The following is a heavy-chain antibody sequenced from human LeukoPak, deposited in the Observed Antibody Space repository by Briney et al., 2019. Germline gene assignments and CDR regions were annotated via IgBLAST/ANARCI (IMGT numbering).Heavy chain of an antibody. V-gene: IGHV3-15*01. J-gene: IGHJ4*02. CDR3: TTLDSSGYYGYFDY. CDR2: IKSKTDGGTT. D-gene: IGHD3-22*01. CDR1: GFTFSNAW. Sequence: PGGSLRLSCAASGFTFSNAWMSWVRQAPGKGLEWVGRIKSKTDGGTTDYAAPVKGRFTISRDDSKNTLYLQMNSLKTEDTAVYYCTTLDSSGYYGYFDYWGQGTLVTVSS.